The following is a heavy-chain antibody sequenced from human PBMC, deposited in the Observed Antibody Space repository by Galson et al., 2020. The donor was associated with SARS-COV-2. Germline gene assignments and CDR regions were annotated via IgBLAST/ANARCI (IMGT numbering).Heavy chain of an antibody. Sequence: GGSMRLSCVGSGFTFSSNSMNWVRQAPGKGLEWVSFNRGSTTYKYYADSVKGRFTLSRDNAKSSMYLQMNSLRAEDTAVYYCASDIRKGYYDTSGYYHPDYYYMDVWCKGTTVTISS. CDR3: ASDIRKGYYDTSGYYHPDYYYMDV. V-gene: IGHV3-21*01. D-gene: IGHD3-22*01. J-gene: IGHJ6*03. CDR2: NRGSTTYK. CDR1: GFTFSSNS.